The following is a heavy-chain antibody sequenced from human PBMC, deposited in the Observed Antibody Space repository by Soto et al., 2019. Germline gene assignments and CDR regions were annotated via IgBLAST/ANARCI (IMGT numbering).Heavy chain of an antibody. D-gene: IGHD1-26*01. CDR2: IYNNGST. V-gene: IGHV4-59*01. J-gene: IGHJ6*02. CDR3: ASGESTCGIRRYYYYGMDV. CDR1: GGSISGYY. Sequence: QVQLQESGPGVVKPSETLSLTCAVSGGSISGYYCTWIRQPPGKGLEWIGYIYNNGSTNYNPSLKSRVTISLDTSKNQFSLKLSSVTAADTAVYYCASGESTCGIRRYYYYGMDVWGQGTTVTVSS.